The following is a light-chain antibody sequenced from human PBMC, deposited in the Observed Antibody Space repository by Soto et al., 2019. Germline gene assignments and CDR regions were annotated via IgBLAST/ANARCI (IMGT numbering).Light chain of an antibody. V-gene: IGLV1-40*01. Sequence: QSVLTQPPSVSGAPGQRVTISCTGSSSNIGAGYDVHWYQQLPGTAPKLIMYGNSNRPSGVPDRFSGSKSGTSASLAITGLQAEDEADFSCQSYDSSQPGVLGTGTKVTVL. CDR1: SSNIGAGYD. CDR2: GNS. CDR3: QSYDSSQPGV. J-gene: IGLJ1*01.